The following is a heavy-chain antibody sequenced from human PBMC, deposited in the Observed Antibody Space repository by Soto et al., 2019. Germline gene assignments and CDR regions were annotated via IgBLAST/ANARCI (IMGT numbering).Heavy chain of an antibody. D-gene: IGHD3-9*01. CDR1: GFTFSSYG. CDR2: ISYDGSNK. J-gene: IGHJ4*02. CDR3: ALALSPTIFCSPCDY. Sequence: PGGSLRLSCAASGFTFSSYGMHWVRQAPGKGLEWVAVISYDGSNKYYADSVKGRFTISRDNSKNTLYLQMNSLRAEDTAVYYCALALSPTIFCSPCDYWGQGTLVTGSS. V-gene: IGHV3-30*03.